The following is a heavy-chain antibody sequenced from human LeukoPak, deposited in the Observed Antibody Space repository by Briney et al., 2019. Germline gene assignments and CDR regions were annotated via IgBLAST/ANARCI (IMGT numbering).Heavy chain of an antibody. CDR3: AKSLGTYYYDSSGYYWLDY. CDR2: ISGSGGST. J-gene: IGHJ4*02. Sequence: GGSLRLSCAASGFTFSSYAMSWVRQAPGKGLEWVSAISGSGGSTYYADSVKGRFTISRDNSKNTLYLQMNSLRAEDTAVYYCAKSLGTYYYDSSGYYWLDYWGQGTLVTVSS. CDR1: GFTFSSYA. D-gene: IGHD3-22*01. V-gene: IGHV3-23*01.